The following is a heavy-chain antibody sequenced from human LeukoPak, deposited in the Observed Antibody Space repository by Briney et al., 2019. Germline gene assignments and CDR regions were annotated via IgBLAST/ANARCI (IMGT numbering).Heavy chain of an antibody. Sequence: GGSLRLSCAASGFTFKNYGMSWVRQAPGKGLEWVSLISGSVVSTYYADSAKGRFTISRDISKNTVYLQMNSLRAEDTAVYYCAKPARDGYNYFDYWGQGTLVTVSS. CDR1: GFTFKNYG. J-gene: IGHJ4*02. CDR2: ISGSVVST. V-gene: IGHV3-23*01. CDR3: AKPARDGYNYFDY. D-gene: IGHD5-24*01.